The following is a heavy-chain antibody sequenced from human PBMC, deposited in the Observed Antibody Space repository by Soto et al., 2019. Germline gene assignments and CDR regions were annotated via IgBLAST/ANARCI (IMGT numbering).Heavy chain of an antibody. J-gene: IGHJ6*02. V-gene: IGHV3-33*01. CDR3: ARGPGRPPLRNYGMDV. CDR2: IWYDGSNK. CDR1: GFIFNRYG. Sequence: QVQLVESGGGVVQPGRSLRLSCAASGFIFNRYGMHWVRQVPGKGLEWVADIWYDGSNKNYAYAVKGRFTISRDNSKNTLSLTMNSLRAEDTAVYYCARGPGRPPLRNYGMDVWGQGTTVTVSS.